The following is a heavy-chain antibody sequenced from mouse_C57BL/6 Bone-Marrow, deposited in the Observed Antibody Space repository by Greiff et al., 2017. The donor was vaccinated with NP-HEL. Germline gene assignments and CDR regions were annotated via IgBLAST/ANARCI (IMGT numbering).Heavy chain of an antibody. CDR1: GFTFSSYA. D-gene: IGHD2-4*01. V-gene: IGHV5-4*03. CDR2: ISDGGSYT. J-gene: IGHJ2*01. CDR3: ARGGLRFDY. Sequence: DVMLVESGGGLVKPGGSLKLSCAASGFTFSSYAMSWVRQTPEKRLEWVATISDGGSYTYYPDNVKGRFTISRDNAKNNLYLQRSHLKSEDTAMYYCARGGLRFDYWGQGTTLTVSS.